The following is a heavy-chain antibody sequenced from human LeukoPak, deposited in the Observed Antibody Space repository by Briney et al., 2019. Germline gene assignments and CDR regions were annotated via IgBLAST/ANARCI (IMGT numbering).Heavy chain of an antibody. Sequence: SETLSLTCAVFGGSFSGYYRSWIRQAPGKGLEWIGEINESGDTKYNPSLKSRVTISVDTSKNQFSLNVKSVTAADTAVYYCARALIVTPASCYMDVWGKGTTVTVSS. CDR3: ARALIVTPASCYMDV. D-gene: IGHD3-22*01. CDR2: INESGDT. J-gene: IGHJ6*03. V-gene: IGHV4-34*01. CDR1: GGSFSGYY.